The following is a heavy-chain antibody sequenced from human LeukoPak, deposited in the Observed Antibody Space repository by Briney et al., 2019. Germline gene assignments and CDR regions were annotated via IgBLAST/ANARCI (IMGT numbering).Heavy chain of an antibody. CDR1: GGSISSYY. J-gene: IGHJ4*02. CDR2: IYYSGST. CDR3: VRHTAMGSPLHY. Sequence: SETLSLTCTVSGGSISSYYWSWIRQPPGKGLEWIGYIYYSGSTNYNPSLKSRVIMSVDTSKNQFSLKLSSVTAADTAVYYCVRHTAMGSPLHYWGQGTLVTVSS. V-gene: IGHV4-59*08. D-gene: IGHD5-18*01.